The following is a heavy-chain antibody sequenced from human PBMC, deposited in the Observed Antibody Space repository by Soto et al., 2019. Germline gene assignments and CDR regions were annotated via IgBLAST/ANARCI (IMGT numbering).Heavy chain of an antibody. CDR1: GSSLSTSGVG. V-gene: IGHV2-5*02. J-gene: IGHJ5*02. Sequence: SGPTLVNPTQTLTLTCTFSGSSLSTSGVGVGWIRQPPGKALEWLALIYWDDDKRYSPSLKSRLTITKDTSKNQVVLTMTNMDPVDTATYYCAHSFGQNTIFRLVITGNWLDPWGQGTLVTVSS. CDR2: IYWDDDK. D-gene: IGHD3-3*01. CDR3: AHSFGQNTIFRLVITGNWLDP.